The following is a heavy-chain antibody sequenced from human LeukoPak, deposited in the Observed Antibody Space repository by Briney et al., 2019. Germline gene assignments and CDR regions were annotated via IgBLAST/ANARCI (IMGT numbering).Heavy chain of an antibody. CDR2: ISAYNGNT. CDR3: ARDISGYCSSTSCYFDWFDP. V-gene: IGHV1-18*01. CDR1: GYTFTSYD. D-gene: IGHD2-2*01. Sequence: ASVKVSCKASGYTFTSYDFSWVRQAPGQGLEWMGWISAYNGNTNYAQKLQGRVTMTTDTSTSTAYMELRSLRSDDTAVYYCARDISGYCSSTSCYFDWFDPWGQGTLVTVSS. J-gene: IGHJ5*02.